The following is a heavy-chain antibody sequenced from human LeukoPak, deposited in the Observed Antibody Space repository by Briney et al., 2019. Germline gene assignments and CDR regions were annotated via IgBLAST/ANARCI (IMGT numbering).Heavy chain of an antibody. CDR1: GFTFSSHG. CDR3: AKDATLFGDQYFDY. J-gene: IGHJ4*02. V-gene: IGHV3-30*18. Sequence: GGSLRLSCAASGFTFSSHGMHWVRQAPGKGLEWVAVTSYDGSTKSYADSAKGRFNISRDNSKNTLYLQMNSLRVDDTPVYYCAKDATLFGDQYFDYWGQGTLVIVSS. D-gene: IGHD3-10*01. CDR2: TSYDGSTK.